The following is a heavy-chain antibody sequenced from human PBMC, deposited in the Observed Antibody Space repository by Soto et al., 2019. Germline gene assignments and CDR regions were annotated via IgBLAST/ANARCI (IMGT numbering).Heavy chain of an antibody. CDR3: ASAAVTGTAGLDF. Sequence: VASVKDSCKASGYTFSGFYMHWVRQAPGQGLEWMGWINPNSGGTKSAEKFQGRVTMTRDTSISTAYMELSRLTSDDTAVYYCASAAVTGTAGLDFWGQGTQVTVSS. J-gene: IGHJ4*02. D-gene: IGHD6-19*01. CDR1: GYTFSGFY. V-gene: IGHV1-2*02. CDR2: INPNSGGT.